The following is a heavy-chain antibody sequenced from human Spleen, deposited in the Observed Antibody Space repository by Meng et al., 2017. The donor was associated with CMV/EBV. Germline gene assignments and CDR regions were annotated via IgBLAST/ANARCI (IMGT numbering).Heavy chain of an antibody. Sequence: GSLRLSCAVSGGSISSSNWWSWVRQPPGKGLEWIGEIYHSGSTNYNPALKSRVAISADTSKNQFSLKLSSVTAADTAVYYCARQDLAYYDSSGYSYYFDYWGQGTLVTVSS. J-gene: IGHJ4*02. CDR2: IYHSGST. D-gene: IGHD3-22*01. V-gene: IGHV4-4*02. CDR1: GGSISSSNW. CDR3: ARQDLAYYDSSGYSYYFDY.